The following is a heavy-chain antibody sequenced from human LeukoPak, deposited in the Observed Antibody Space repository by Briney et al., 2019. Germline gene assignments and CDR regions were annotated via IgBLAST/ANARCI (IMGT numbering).Heavy chain of an antibody. D-gene: IGHD5-12*01. CDR3: ARVEDSGYGGDYCYGMDV. J-gene: IGHJ6*04. CDR2: ISYDGSNK. CDR1: GFTFSSYA. V-gene: IGHV3-30*04. Sequence: PGGSLRLSCAASGFTFSSYAMHWVRQAPGKGLEWVAVISYDGSNKYYADSVKGRFTISRDNSKNTLYLQMNSLRAEDTAVYYCARVEDSGYGGDYCYGMDVWGKGTTVTVSS.